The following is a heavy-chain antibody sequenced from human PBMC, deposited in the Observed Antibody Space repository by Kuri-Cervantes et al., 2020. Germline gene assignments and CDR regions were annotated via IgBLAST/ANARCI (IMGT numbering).Heavy chain of an antibody. J-gene: IGHJ4*02. D-gene: IGHD4-17*01. CDR3: ARFNGDYDDPSPVDY. V-gene: IGHV1-18*01. CDR2: ISVYNGNT. Sequence: ASVKVSCKASGYTFTSYGISWVRQAPGQGLEWMGWISVYNGNTKYPQKLQGRVTMTTDTSTSTAYMELRSLRSDDTAVYYCARFNGDYDDPSPVDYWGQGTLVTVSS. CDR1: GYTFTSYG.